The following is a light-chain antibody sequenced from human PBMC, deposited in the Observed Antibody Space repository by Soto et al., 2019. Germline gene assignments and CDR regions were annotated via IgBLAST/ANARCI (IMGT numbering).Light chain of an antibody. V-gene: IGLV2-14*01. CDR1: SSDVGGYNY. CDR3: SSYTSSSTVV. Sequence: QSVLTQPASVSGSPGQSITISCTGTSSDVGGYNYVSWYQQHPGKAPKLMIYEVSYRPSGVSDRFSGSKSGNTASLTISGXXXXXXXDYYCSSYTSSSTVVFGGGTKLTV. J-gene: IGLJ2*01. CDR2: EVS.